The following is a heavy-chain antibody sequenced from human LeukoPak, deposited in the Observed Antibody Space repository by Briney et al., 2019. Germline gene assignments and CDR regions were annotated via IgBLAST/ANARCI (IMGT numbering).Heavy chain of an antibody. V-gene: IGHV4-39*01. CDR3: ARHSGYYDSSGYYPHAFDI. J-gene: IGHJ3*02. CDR2: FYYNGRT. Sequence: SETLSLTCSVSDGSISSGSHYWGWVRQVPGKGLEWIGSFYYNGRTHYNPSLKSRVTISVDTSKIHLSLKLGSVTAADTAVYHCARHSGYYDSSGYYPHAFDIWGQGTMVTVSS. D-gene: IGHD3-22*01. CDR1: DGSISSGSHY.